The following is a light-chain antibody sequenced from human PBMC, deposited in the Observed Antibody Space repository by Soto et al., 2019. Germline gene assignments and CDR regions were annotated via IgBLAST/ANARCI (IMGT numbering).Light chain of an antibody. CDR2: AAS. V-gene: IGKV1-39*01. J-gene: IGKJ4*01. Sequence: DIQMTQSPSSLSASVGDRVTITCRASQSISSYLNWYQQKPGKAPKLLIYAASSLQSGVPSRFSGSGSGTEVTLTISSLQPEDFATDYCQQSYSTPQLTFGGGTKVEIK. CDR1: QSISSY. CDR3: QQSYSTPQLT.